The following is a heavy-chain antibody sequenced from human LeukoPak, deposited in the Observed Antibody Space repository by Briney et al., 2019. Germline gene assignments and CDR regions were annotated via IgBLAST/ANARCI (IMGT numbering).Heavy chain of an antibody. CDR2: IYSGGST. CDR3: ARAGDGYNLGGVDY. Sequence: PGGSLRLSYAASGFTVSSNYMSWVRQAPGKGLEWVSVIYSGGSTYYADSVKGRFTISRDNSKNTLYLQMNSLRAEDTAVYYCARAGDGYNLGGVDYWGQGTLVTVSS. J-gene: IGHJ4*02. V-gene: IGHV3-66*01. CDR1: GFTVSSNY. D-gene: IGHD5-24*01.